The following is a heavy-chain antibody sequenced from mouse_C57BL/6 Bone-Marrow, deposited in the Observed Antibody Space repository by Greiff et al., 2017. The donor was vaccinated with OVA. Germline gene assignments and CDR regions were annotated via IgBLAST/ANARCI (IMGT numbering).Heavy chain of an antibody. CDR3: AVDSSGYDY. CDR2: IYPGGGYT. Sequence: VKLMESGAELVRPGTSVKMSCKASGYTFTNYWIGWVKQRPGHGLEWIGDIYPGGGYTNYNEKFKGKATLTADKSSSTAYMQFSSLTSEDSAIYYCAVDSSGYDYWGQGTTLTVSS. CDR1: GYTFTNYW. J-gene: IGHJ2*01. V-gene: IGHV1-63*01. D-gene: IGHD3-2*02.